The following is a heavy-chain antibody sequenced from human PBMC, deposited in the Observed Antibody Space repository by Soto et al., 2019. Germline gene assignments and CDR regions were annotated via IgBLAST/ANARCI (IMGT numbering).Heavy chain of an antibody. Sequence: EVQLVQSGAEVKKPGESLRISCKGSGYSFTSYWISWVRQMPGKGLEWMGRIDPSDSYTNYSPSFQGLVTISADKSISTAYLQWRSLKASDTAMYYCARERGSSGTTILLFSGMDVWGQGTTVTVSS. CDR3: ARERGSSGTTILLFSGMDV. D-gene: IGHD3-22*01. CDR1: GYSFTSYW. J-gene: IGHJ6*02. CDR2: IDPSDSYT. V-gene: IGHV5-10-1*03.